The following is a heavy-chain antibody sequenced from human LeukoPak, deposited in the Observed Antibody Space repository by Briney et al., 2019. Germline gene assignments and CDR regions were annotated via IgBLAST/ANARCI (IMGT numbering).Heavy chain of an antibody. J-gene: IGHJ6*03. Sequence: NPSETLSLTCTVSGSSISSSSYYWGWIRQPPGKGLEWIGSIYYSGSTYYNPSLKSRVTISVDTSKNQFSLKLTSVTAADTAVYYCARTTEGGYTYGYFYYYYMDVWGKGTTVTISS. CDR3: ARTTEGGYTYGYFYYYYMDV. CDR1: GSSISSSSYY. V-gene: IGHV4-39*07. D-gene: IGHD5-18*01. CDR2: IYYSGST.